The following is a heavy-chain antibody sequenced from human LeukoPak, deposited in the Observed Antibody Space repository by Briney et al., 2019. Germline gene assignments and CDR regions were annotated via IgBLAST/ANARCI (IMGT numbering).Heavy chain of an antibody. V-gene: IGHV4-34*01. D-gene: IGHD3-22*01. CDR3: AREVHYYDSSGYPYGFDY. J-gene: IGHJ4*02. CDR1: GGSFSGYY. Sequence: PSETLSLTCAVYGGSFSGYYWSWIRQPPGKGLEWIGEINHSGSTNYNPSLKSRVTISVDTSKNQFSLKLSSVTAADTALYYCAREVHYYDSSGYPYGFDYWGQGTLVTVSS. CDR2: INHSGST.